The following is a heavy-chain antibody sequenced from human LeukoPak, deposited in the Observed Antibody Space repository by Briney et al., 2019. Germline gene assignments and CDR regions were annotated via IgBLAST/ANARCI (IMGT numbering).Heavy chain of an antibody. D-gene: IGHD6-6*01. CDR2: IYTSGST. Sequence: NPSETLSLTCTVSGGSISSGSYYWSWIRQPAGKGLEWIGRIYTSGSTNYNPSLKSRVTISVDTSKNQFSLKLSSVTAADTAVYYCARGNPVSSSYSYFDYWGQGTLVTVSS. CDR1: GGSISSGSYY. CDR3: ARGNPVSSSYSYFDY. V-gene: IGHV4-61*02. J-gene: IGHJ4*02.